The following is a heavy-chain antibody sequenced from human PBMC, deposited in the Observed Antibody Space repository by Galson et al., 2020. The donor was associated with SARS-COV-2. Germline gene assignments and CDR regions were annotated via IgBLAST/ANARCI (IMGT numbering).Heavy chain of an antibody. D-gene: IGHD3-3*01. CDR3: ARGKFSIFGVDRYWYFDL. J-gene: IGHJ2*01. CDR1: GDSVSSTDYY. V-gene: IGHV4-30-4*01. CDR2: ISCTGRT. Sequence: SETLSLTCTVSGDSVSSTDYYWSWIRQPPGKGLEWIGYISCTGRTDYNPSLDRRVTISVDTSDNQFSLKLSSVTAAATAVYYCARGKFSIFGVDRYWYFDLWGRGTLVTVSS.